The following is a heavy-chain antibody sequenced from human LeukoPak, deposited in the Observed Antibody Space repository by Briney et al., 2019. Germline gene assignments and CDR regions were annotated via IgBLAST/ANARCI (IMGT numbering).Heavy chain of an antibody. CDR3: ARGALYDFWTGSYFDY. D-gene: IGHD3-3*01. CDR1: GYTFTSYY. Sequence: ASVKVSCKASGYTFTSYYIHWVRQAPGQGLEWMGIINPSGGGTTAYAQKFQGRVTMTRDTSTGTVYMDLSSLRSEDTAVYYCARGALYDFWTGSYFDYWGQGTLVTVSS. J-gene: IGHJ4*02. CDR2: INPSGGGTT. V-gene: IGHV1-46*01.